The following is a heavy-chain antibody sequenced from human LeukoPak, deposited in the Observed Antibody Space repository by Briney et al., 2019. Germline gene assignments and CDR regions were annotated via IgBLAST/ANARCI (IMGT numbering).Heavy chain of an antibody. CDR2: IYYSGST. Sequence: KASQTLSLTCTVSGGSISSGGYYWSWIRQHPGKGLEWIGYIYYSGSTYYNPSLKSRVTISVDTSKNQFSLKLSSVTAADTAVYYCARDNCSGGSCYLDYWGQGTLVTVSS. J-gene: IGHJ4*02. D-gene: IGHD2-15*01. V-gene: IGHV4-30-4*08. CDR3: ARDNCSGGSCYLDY. CDR1: GGSISSGGYY.